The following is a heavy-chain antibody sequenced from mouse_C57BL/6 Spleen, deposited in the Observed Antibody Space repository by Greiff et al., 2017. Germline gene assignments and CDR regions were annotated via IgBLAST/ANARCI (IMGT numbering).Heavy chain of an antibody. V-gene: IGHV1-69*01. CDR2: IDPSDSYT. CDR3: ARLGYYGSSSAWFAY. J-gene: IGHJ3*01. CDR1: GYTFTSYW. Sequence: QVQLKQPGAELVMPGASVKLSCKASGYTFTSYWMHWVKQRPGQGLEWIGEIDPSDSYTNYNQKFKGKSTLTVDKSSSTAYMQLSSLTSEDSAVYYCARLGYYGSSSAWFAYWGQGTLVTVSA. D-gene: IGHD1-1*01.